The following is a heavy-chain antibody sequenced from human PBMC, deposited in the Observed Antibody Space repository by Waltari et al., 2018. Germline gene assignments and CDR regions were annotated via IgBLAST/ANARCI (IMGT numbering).Heavy chain of an antibody. CDR2: ISAYNGNT. Sequence: QVQLVQSGAEVKKPGASVKVSCKASGYTFTSYGSSWVRQAPGQGLEWMGWISAYNGNTNYAQKLQGRDTMTTDPSTSTAYMELRGLRSDDTAVYYRARDRHYYDSSGYYDYWGQGTLVTVSS. CDR1: GYTFTSYG. J-gene: IGHJ4*02. D-gene: IGHD3-22*01. V-gene: IGHV1-18*01. CDR3: ARDRHYYDSSGYYDY.